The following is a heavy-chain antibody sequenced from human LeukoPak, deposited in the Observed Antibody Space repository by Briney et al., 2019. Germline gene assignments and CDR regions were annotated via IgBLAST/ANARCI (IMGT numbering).Heavy chain of an antibody. D-gene: IGHD6-19*01. J-gene: IGHJ5*02. V-gene: IGHV1-3*02. CDR1: GYTFTTHP. Sequence: GASVKVSCKASGYTFTTHPIHWVRQAPGQRLEWIGWTNAASGNTEYSRVFQGRVTITRDTSASIAYMEMSSLRSEDMAVYYCVRGNPGWTLDPWGQGTLVTVSS. CDR3: VRGNPGWTLDP. CDR2: TNAASGNT.